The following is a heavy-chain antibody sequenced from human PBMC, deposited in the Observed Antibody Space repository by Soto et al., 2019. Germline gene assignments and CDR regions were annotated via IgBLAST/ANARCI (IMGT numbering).Heavy chain of an antibody. CDR3: AGASGGPAAIRHNWFDP. CDR2: IYNSGST. Sequence: PSETLSLTCTVSGGSISSYYWSWIRQPAGKGLEWIGRIYNSGSTNYNPSLTSRVTMSVDTSTNQSTRKLNSMTAADTAADYSAGASGGPAAIRHNWFDPWGQGTLVTVSS. V-gene: IGHV4-4*07. D-gene: IGHD2-2*02. J-gene: IGHJ5*02. CDR1: GGSISSYY.